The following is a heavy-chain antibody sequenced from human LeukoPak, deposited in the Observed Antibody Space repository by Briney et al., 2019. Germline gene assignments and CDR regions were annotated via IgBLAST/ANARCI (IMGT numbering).Heavy chain of an antibody. V-gene: IGHV3-23*01. CDR3: AGSPTVDAAFDI. CDR2: ISGSGGST. J-gene: IGHJ3*02. Sequence: PGGSLRLSCAASGFTFSSYAMSWVRQAPGKGLEWVSSISGSGGSTYYADSVRGRFTVSRDNSRNTLALQMNSLRAEDTAVYYCAGSPTVDAAFDIWAKGQWSPSLQ. D-gene: IGHD4-23*01. CDR1: GFTFSSYA.